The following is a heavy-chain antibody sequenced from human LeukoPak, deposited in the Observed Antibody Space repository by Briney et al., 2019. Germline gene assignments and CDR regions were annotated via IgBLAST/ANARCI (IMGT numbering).Heavy chain of an antibody. CDR2: IYYSGST. CDR1: GGSISRGDYY. V-gene: IGHV4-30-4*01. Sequence: PSQTLSLTCTVSGGSISRGDYYWSWIRQPPGKGLEWIGYIYYSGSTYYNPSLKSRVTISVDTSKNQFSLKLSSVTAADTAVYYCARSFFVVRGGKSPTYYYYYYMDVWGKGTTVTVSS. J-gene: IGHJ6*03. D-gene: IGHD4-23*01. CDR3: ARSFFVVRGGKSPTYYYYYYMDV.